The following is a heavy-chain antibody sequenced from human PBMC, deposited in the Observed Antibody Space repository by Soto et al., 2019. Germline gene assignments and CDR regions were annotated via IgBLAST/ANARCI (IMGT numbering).Heavy chain of an antibody. CDR3: ARSMHYSDGSNYSPFDY. CDR2: FYYTGST. D-gene: IGHD3-22*01. CDR1: GGSVGSGNYY. J-gene: IGHJ4*02. V-gene: IGHV4-61*01. Sequence: SETLSLTCTVSGGSVGSGNYYWSWIRQPPGKGLEWIGYFYYTGSTNYNPSLKSRVTISIDASKNQFSLRLSSVTAADTAVYFCARSMHYSDGSNYSPFDYWGQGTLVTVSS.